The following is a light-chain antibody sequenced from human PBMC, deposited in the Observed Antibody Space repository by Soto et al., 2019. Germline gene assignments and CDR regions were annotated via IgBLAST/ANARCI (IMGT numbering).Light chain of an antibody. V-gene: IGLV1-40*01. Sequence: QSVLTQPPSVSGAPGQRVTISCTGSSSNIGAGYYVHWYQQLPGTAPKLLIYENNNRPSRVPDRFSGSKSGTSASLAITGLQAEDEADYYCQSYDSGVTGSVFGTGTKVTVL. CDR2: ENN. CDR3: QSYDSGVTGSV. J-gene: IGLJ1*01. CDR1: SSNIGAGYY.